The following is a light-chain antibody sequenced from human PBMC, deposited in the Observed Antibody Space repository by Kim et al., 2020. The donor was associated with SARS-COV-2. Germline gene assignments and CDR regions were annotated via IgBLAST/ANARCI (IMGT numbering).Light chain of an antibody. Sequence: GQRVTISWSGSSSNIGRYGANWYQQHPGTAPKLLIYKNNQRPSGVPDRFSGSRSGTSASLAISGLQSEDEADYYCAAWDDSLNERVFGGGTQLTVL. J-gene: IGLJ3*02. CDR2: KNN. V-gene: IGLV1-44*01. CDR3: AAWDDSLNERV. CDR1: SSNIGRYG.